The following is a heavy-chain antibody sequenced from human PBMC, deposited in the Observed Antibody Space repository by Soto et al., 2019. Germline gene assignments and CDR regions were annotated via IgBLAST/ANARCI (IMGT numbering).Heavy chain of an antibody. V-gene: IGHV1-69*13. CDR1: GGTFSSYA. J-gene: IGHJ4*02. CDR2: IIPIFGTA. CDR3: AQGITGTTAMIDY. Sequence: GASVKVSCKASGGTFSSYAISWMRQAPGQGLEWMGGIIPIFGTANYAQKFQGRVTITADESTSTAYMELSSLRSEDTAVYYCAQGITGTTAMIDYWGQGTLVTVSS. D-gene: IGHD1-7*01.